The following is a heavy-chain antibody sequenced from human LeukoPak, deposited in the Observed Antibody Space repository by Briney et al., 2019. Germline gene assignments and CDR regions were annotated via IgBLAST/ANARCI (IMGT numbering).Heavy chain of an antibody. V-gene: IGHV4-59*08. CDR2: IYYSGNT. Sequence: SETLSLTCTVSGGSISSDYWSWIRQPPGKGLEWIGNIYYSGNTISNPSLKSRVTLSVDRSKNQFSLEVTSATAADTAVYYCARRHTGSGRMDVWGQGTTVTVS. CDR1: GGSISSDY. D-gene: IGHD3-10*01. J-gene: IGHJ6*02. CDR3: ARRHTGSGRMDV.